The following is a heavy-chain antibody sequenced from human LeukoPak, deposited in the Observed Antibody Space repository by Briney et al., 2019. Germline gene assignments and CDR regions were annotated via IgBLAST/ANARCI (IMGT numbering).Heavy chain of an antibody. V-gene: IGHV1-46*01. CDR3: ARGSGWYEDY. Sequence: ASVKVSCKASGYTFSNYYLHWVRQAPGQGLEWMGTINPSTGSTAYAQKFQGTVTMTRDMSTSTVYMELSGLRSDDTAVYFCARGSGWYEDYWGQGTLVTVSS. CDR1: GYTFSNYY. J-gene: IGHJ4*02. CDR2: INPSTGST. D-gene: IGHD6-19*01.